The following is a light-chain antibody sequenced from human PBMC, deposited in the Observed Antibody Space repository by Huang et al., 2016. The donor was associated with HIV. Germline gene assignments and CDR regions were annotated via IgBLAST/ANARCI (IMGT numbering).Light chain of an antibody. Sequence: EIVLTQSPDTLSLSPGERATVSCRASQIVSRNYLAWYQQRPGQAPKPLIYGASTRATGIPDRFSGSGSGTDFTLTISRLAPEDFAVYYCQQFGSSPPYSFGQGTKLEIK. CDR2: GAS. V-gene: IGKV3-20*01. CDR1: QIVSRNY. CDR3: QQFGSSPPYS. J-gene: IGKJ2*03.